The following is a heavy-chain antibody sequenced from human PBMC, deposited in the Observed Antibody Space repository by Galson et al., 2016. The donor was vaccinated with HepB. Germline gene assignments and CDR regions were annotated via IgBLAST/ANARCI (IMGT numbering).Heavy chain of an antibody. CDR2: IYYSGST. D-gene: IGHD4-11*01. V-gene: IGHV4-31*03. J-gene: IGHJ4*02. CDR3: ARVRREGGDDYSNYPFDY. Sequence: TLSLTCSVSGGSISSISYYWSWIRQHPGKGLEWIGYIYYSGSTYYNPSLKSRVTISVDTSKNQFSLKLSSVTAADTAVYYCARVRREGGDDYSNYPFDYWGQGTLVTVSS. CDR1: GGSISSISYY.